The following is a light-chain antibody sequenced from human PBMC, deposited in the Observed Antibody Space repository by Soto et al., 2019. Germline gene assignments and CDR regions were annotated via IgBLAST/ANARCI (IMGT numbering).Light chain of an antibody. CDR2: DVS. CDR1: SSDVGGYNY. Sequence: QSALTQPRSVSGSPGQSVTISCTGTSSDVGGYNYVSWYQQHPGKAPKLMIYDVSKRPSGVPDRFSGSKSGNTASLTISGLQAEDEADYYCCSYAGSYTVFGGGTKRTV. V-gene: IGLV2-11*01. CDR3: CSYAGSYTV. J-gene: IGLJ2*01.